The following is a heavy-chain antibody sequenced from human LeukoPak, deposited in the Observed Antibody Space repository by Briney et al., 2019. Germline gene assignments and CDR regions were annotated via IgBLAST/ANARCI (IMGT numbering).Heavy chain of an antibody. V-gene: IGHV3-48*03. CDR3: ARDLQLRYFDGAPDY. CDR1: GFTFSSYE. CDR2: ISSSGSTI. J-gene: IGHJ4*02. D-gene: IGHD3-9*01. Sequence: PGGSLRLSCAASGFTFSSYEMNWVRQAPGKGLEWVSYISSSGSTIYYADSVKGRFTISRDNAKNSLYLQMNSLRVEDTAVYYCARDLQLRYFDGAPDYWGQGTLVTVSS.